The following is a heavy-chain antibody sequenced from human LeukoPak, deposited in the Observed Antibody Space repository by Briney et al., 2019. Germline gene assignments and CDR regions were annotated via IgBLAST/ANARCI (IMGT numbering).Heavy chain of an antibody. CDR1: GFTFSSYS. CDR2: ISSSSSYI. Sequence: GGSLRLSCAASGFTFSSYSMNWVRQAPGKGLEWVSSISSSSSYIYYADSVKGRFTISRDNAKNSLYLQMNSLRAEDTAVYYCASRPTCGGYYPRIDYWGQGTLVTVSS. J-gene: IGHJ4*02. V-gene: IGHV3-21*01. D-gene: IGHD2-15*01. CDR3: ASRPTCGGYYPRIDY.